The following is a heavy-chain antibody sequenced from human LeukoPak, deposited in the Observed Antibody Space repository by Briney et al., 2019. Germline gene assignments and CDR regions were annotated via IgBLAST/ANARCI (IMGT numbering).Heavy chain of an antibody. V-gene: IGHV4-61*01. D-gene: IGHD1-7*01. CDR3: ARINNWNYALYYYYMDV. CDR2: IYYSGST. Sequence: PSETLSLTCTVSGGSISSSSYYWSWIRQPPGKGLEWIGYIYYSGSTNYNPSLKSRVTISVDTSKNQFSLKLSSVTAADTAVYYCARINNWNYALYYYYMDVWGKGTTVTVSS. J-gene: IGHJ6*03. CDR1: GGSISSSSYY.